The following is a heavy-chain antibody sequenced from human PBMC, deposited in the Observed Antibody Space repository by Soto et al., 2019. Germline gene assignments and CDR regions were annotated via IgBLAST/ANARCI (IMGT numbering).Heavy chain of an antibody. CDR3: ATAVGIAAAGYWFAP. CDR1: EITFTDFY. CDR2: ISNTGSTK. V-gene: IGHV3-11*01. J-gene: IGHJ5*02. D-gene: IGHD6-13*01. Sequence: QGQLVESGGGLVKPGGSLRLSCAASEITFTDFYMIWIRQAPGRGLEWISYISNTGSTKYYADSVKGRFTISRDNAKNSRYMEMNSLKAEDTAVYFCATAVGIAAAGYWFAPWGQGTLVTVSS.